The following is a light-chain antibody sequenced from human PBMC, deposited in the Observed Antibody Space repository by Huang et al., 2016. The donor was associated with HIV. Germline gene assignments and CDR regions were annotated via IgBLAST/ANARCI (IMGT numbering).Light chain of an antibody. CDR1: EGVTGT. CDR2: GAS. CDR3: QQYAKWPPA. J-gene: IGKJ1*01. V-gene: IGKV3-15*01. Sequence: PGEPTTPACRTIEGVTGTFAWYQQKPGQAPRLLISGASTRATGIPGRFSGSGSDTEFTLTISSLQSEDFAVYYCQQYAKWPPAFGQGTKVEIK.